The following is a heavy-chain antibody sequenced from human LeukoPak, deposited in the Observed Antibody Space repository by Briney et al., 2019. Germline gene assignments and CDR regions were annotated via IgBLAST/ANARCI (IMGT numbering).Heavy chain of an antibody. CDR3: ARDTDFKDY. Sequence: GGSLRLSCAASGFTFSSYWMSWVRQTPGKGLEWVANINQDGSDKNYVGSVKGRFTISRDNAKNSLYLQLNSLRVEDTAVYYCARDTDFKDYWGQGTLVTVSS. D-gene: IGHD3/OR15-3a*01. CDR2: INQDGSDK. CDR1: GFTFSSYW. J-gene: IGHJ4*02. V-gene: IGHV3-7*01.